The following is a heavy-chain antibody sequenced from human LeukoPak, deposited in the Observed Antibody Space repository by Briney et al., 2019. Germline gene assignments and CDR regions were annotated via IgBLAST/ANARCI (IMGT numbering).Heavy chain of an antibody. J-gene: IGHJ4*02. CDR1: GITFSSYA. D-gene: IGHD3-22*01. CDR2: ISGSGGGT. CDR3: AKDYYDRSGYLYYFDY. Sequence: GGSLRLSCAAFGITFSSYAMSWVRQAPGKGLEWVSAISGSGGGTYYADSVKGRFTISRDNSKNTLYLQMNSLRAEDTAVYYCAKDYYDRSGYLYYFDYWGQGTLVTVSS. V-gene: IGHV3-23*01.